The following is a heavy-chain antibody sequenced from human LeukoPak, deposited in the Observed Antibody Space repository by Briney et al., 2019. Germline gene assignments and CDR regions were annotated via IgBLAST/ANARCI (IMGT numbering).Heavy chain of an antibody. J-gene: IGHJ4*02. V-gene: IGHV4-59*01. Sequence: PSETLSLTCTVSGGSISSYYWTWIRPPPGKGLQWIGCVYYSGSTNYNPSLKSRVTISVDASKNQFSLKLSSVTAADTAVYYCARGRGYYGSGSYYHFDYWGQGTLVTVSS. D-gene: IGHD3-10*01. CDR1: GGSISSYY. CDR3: ARGRGYYGSGSYYHFDY. CDR2: VYYSGST.